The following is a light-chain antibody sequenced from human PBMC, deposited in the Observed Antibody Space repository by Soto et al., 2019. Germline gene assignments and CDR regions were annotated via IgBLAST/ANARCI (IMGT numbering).Light chain of an antibody. V-gene: IGKV3-20*01. J-gene: IGKJ1*01. CDR1: HSVDTSN. Sequence: EVELTQSPATLSLSPGQRATLSCRASHSVDTSNVAWYQQRPGQAPRVLIYGASNRAAGIPDRFSGSGSGTDFTLTISRLEPEDSAVYYCQQHGTTFGQGTKVDIK. CDR2: GAS. CDR3: QQHGTT.